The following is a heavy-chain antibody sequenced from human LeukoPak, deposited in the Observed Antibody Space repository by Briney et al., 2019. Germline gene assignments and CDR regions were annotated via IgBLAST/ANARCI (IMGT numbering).Heavy chain of an antibody. V-gene: IGHV4-34*01. J-gene: IGHJ4*02. CDR3: ARGELDCGGDCYSAAPDY. CDR1: GGSFSGYY. CDR2: INHNGST. D-gene: IGHD2-21*02. Sequence: SETLSLTCAVYGGSFSGYYWSWIRQPPGKGLEWIGEINHNGSTNYNPSLKSRVTISVDTSKNQFSLKLSSVTAADTAVYYCARGELDCGGDCYSAAPDYWGQGTLVTVSS.